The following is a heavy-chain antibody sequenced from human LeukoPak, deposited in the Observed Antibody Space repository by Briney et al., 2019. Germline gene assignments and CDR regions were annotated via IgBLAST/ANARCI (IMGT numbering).Heavy chain of an antibody. Sequence: GGSLRLSCAASGFTFSSYSMNWVRQAPGKGLEWVSYISSSSSTIYYADSVKGRFTISRDNAKNSLYLQMNSLRAEDTAVYYCARASGWYYHHYYYYMDVWGKGTTVTISS. CDR1: GFTFSSYS. J-gene: IGHJ6*03. CDR3: ARASGWYYHHYYYYMDV. CDR2: ISSSSSTI. V-gene: IGHV3-48*01. D-gene: IGHD6-19*01.